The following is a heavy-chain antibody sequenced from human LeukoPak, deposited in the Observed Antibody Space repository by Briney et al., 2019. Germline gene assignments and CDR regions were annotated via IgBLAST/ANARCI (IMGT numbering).Heavy chain of an antibody. CDR1: GGSISSSSYY. CDR2: IYYSGST. CDR3: ARGQYYYDSSGPGDY. V-gene: IGHV4-39*07. J-gene: IGHJ4*02. D-gene: IGHD3-22*01. Sequence: SETLSLTCTVSGGSISSSSYYWGWIRQPPGKGLEWIGSIYYSGSTYYNPSLKSRVTISVDTSKNQFSLKLSSVTAADTAVYYCARGQYYYDSSGPGDYWGQGTLVTVSS.